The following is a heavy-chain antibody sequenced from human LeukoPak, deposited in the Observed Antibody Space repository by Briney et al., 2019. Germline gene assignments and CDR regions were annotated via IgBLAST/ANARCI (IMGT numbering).Heavy chain of an antibody. V-gene: IGHV4-4*07. CDR1: GGSISSYY. J-gene: IGHJ5*02. Sequence: SETLSLTCTVSGGSISSYYCAWIRQPAGKGREWIGRIYSSGSTNYNPSLKSRVTRSGDTSKNQFSLKLNSVTAADTAVYYWARSPANSGYVWFGPWGQGTLVTVSS. D-gene: IGHD3-22*01. CDR2: IYSSGST. CDR3: ARSPANSGYVWFGP.